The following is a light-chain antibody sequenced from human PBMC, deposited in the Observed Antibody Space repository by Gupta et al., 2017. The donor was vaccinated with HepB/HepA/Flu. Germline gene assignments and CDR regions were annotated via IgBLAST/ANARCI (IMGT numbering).Light chain of an antibody. Sequence: DIQMTQSPSSLSASVGDRVTITCRASQSISRYLNWYQQKPGKAPKLLIYAASSFQSGVPSRFSGRGSGTDLTLTISRLQPQNFAHYFTQHRDTTPSTCGHGTKVDIK. V-gene: IGKV1-39*01. J-gene: IGKJ3*01. CDR2: AAS. CDR3: QHRDTTPST. CDR1: QSISRY.